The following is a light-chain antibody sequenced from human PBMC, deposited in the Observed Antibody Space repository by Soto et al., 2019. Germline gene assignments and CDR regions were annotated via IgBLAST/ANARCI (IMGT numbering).Light chain of an antibody. CDR3: CSYAGSSTFVV. J-gene: IGLJ3*02. CDR1: SSDVGSYNL. V-gene: IGLV2-23*03. CDR2: EGS. Sequence: QSALTQPASVSGSPGQSITISCTGTSSDVGSYNLVSWYQHHPGKAPKLMIDEGSKRPSGVSNRVSGSKSGNTASLTISGLQAEDEADYYCCSYAGSSTFVVFGGGTKLTVL.